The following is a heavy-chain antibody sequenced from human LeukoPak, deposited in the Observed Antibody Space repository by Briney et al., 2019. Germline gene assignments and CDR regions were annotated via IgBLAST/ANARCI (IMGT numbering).Heavy chain of an antibody. CDR2: IDEDGKTI. D-gene: IGHD3-3*01. J-gene: IGHJ5*02. CDR1: GFTFNSYW. V-gene: IGHV3-74*01. CDR3: VSDLCGGDDQ. Sequence: PSGGSLRLSCAASGFTFNSYWMHWVRQAPGKGLVWVSRIDEDGKTIDYADSVKGRFTISRGNAKDTLYLQMSSLRDEDTAVYYCVSDLCGGDDQWGRGTLVTVSS.